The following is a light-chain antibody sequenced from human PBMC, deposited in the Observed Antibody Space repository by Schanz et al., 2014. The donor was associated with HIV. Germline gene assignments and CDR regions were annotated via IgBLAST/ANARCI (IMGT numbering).Light chain of an antibody. J-gene: IGKJ1*01. V-gene: IGKV3-20*01. CDR2: GAS. Sequence: EIVLTQSPGTLSLSPGERATLSCRTSQSVSSSYLDWYQQKPGQAPRLLIYGASSRATGIPDRFSGSGSGTDFTLTISRLEPEDFAVYYCQHYGSSRWTFGQGTKVEIK. CDR3: QHYGSSRWT. CDR1: QSVSSSY.